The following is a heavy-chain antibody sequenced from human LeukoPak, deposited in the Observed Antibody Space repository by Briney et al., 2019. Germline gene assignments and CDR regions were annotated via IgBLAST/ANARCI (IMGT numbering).Heavy chain of an antibody. CDR3: ARGGTYCSGGSCYWFPFDY. J-gene: IGHJ4*02. CDR1: GGSISSSSYY. Sequence: SETLSLTCTVSGGSISSSSYYWGWIRQPPGKGLEWIGSIYYSGSTYYNPSLKSRVTISVDTSKNQFSLKLSSVTAADTAVYYCARGGTYCSGGSCYWFPFDYWGQGTLVTVSS. V-gene: IGHV4-39*07. CDR2: IYYSGST. D-gene: IGHD2-15*01.